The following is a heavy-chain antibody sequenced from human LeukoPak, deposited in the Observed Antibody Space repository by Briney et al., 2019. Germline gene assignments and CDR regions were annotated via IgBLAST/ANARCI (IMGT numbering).Heavy chain of an antibody. Sequence: SETLSLTCTVSGGSISSYYWSWIRQPPGKRLEWIGYIYYSGSTDYNPSLKSRVTISVDTSKNQFSLKLSSVTAADTAMYYCASTYCSGGSCYWALDYWGQGTLVTVSS. V-gene: IGHV4-59*08. D-gene: IGHD2-15*01. CDR2: IYYSGST. J-gene: IGHJ4*02. CDR3: ASTYCSGGSCYWALDY. CDR1: GGSISSYY.